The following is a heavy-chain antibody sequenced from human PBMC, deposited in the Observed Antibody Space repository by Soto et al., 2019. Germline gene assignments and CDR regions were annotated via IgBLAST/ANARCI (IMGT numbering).Heavy chain of an antibody. D-gene: IGHD1-26*01. J-gene: IGHJ6*02. CDR3: AKGQSDSGSYYTPLAHGMDV. CDR2: ISIGGSYT. V-gene: IGHV3-23*01. CDR1: GFTFSTYA. Sequence: EVQLLESGGGLVQPGGSLRLSCAASGFTFSTYAMSWVRQAPGKGLEWVSAISIGGSYTYYADSVKGLFTISRDNSKNMLYLQMNSLRAEDTAVYYCAKGQSDSGSYYTPLAHGMDVWGRGTTVTVSS.